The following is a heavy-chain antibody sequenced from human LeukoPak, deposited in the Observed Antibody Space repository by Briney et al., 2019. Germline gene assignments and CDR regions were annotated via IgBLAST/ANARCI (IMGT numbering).Heavy chain of an antibody. V-gene: IGHV3-74*01. J-gene: IGHJ4*02. CDR1: VLTFNQYW. CDR3: ARGVYGNFDS. D-gene: IGHD3-10*01. CDR2: ISLDGSET. Sequence: PGGSVRLSCAASVLTFNQYWMHWVRQGSGKGLAWVSRISLDGSETDYADSAKGRFPVSRDNAKNTVYLQMNRLRVDDTAVYYWARGVYGNFDSWGQGILVTVSS.